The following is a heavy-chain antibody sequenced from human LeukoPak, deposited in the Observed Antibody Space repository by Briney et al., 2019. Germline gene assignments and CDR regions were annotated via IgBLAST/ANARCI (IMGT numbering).Heavy chain of an antibody. CDR3: ARDYGTNYHYYMDV. Sequence: GGSLRLSCAVSGITLSNYGMSWVRQAPGKGLEWVAGISDSGGRTNYGDSVKGRFTISRDNPKNTLYLQMNSLRAEDTAVYYCARDYGTNYHYYMDVWGKGTTVTVSS. D-gene: IGHD1-14*01. J-gene: IGHJ6*03. V-gene: IGHV3-23*01. CDR2: ISDSGGRT. CDR1: GITLSNYG.